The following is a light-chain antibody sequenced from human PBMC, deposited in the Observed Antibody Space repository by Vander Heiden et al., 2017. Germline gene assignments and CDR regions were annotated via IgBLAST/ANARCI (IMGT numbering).Light chain of an antibody. CDR3: QEWDYSTAI. V-gene: IGLV3-1*01. CDR2: QDT. CDR1: KLGDKY. Sequence: SYELIQPPSVSVSPGQTASISCSGDKLGDKYASWYQQKPGQSLVLVIYQDTKRPSGIPERFSGSNSANTATMIISGTQATDEDSYYCQEWDYSTAIFGGGTKVTVL. J-gene: IGLJ2*01.